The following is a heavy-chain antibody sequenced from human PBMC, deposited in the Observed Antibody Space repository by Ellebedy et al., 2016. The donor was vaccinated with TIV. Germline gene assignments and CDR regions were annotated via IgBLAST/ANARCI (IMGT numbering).Heavy chain of an antibody. V-gene: IGHV4-59*01. Sequence: SETLSLXXSVSGGSITSYYWSWIRQSPVKGLEWIGYVHYSGGTKYSPSLKSRVFISIDTSKNQFSLKLSSVTAADTAVYYCARDSSNSRWYLWGQGTLATVSS. D-gene: IGHD4-23*01. CDR2: VHYSGGT. CDR1: GGSITSYY. CDR3: ARDSSNSRWYL. J-gene: IGHJ5*02.